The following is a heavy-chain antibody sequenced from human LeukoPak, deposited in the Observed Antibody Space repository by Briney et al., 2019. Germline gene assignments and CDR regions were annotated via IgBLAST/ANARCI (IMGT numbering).Heavy chain of an antibody. J-gene: IGHJ4*03. CDR2: IWTVGSKN. Sequence: PRRALTLSCAASGFTFSSYGMHWVRQAPRKGLEWVTVIWTVGSKNYYVDSVKGRCSISRDNSNNILFLQMDSLRVADPAVYYCVKRDAGTYDFGY. V-gene: IGHV3-33*06. D-gene: IGHD1-26*01. CDR3: VKRDAGTYDFGY. CDR1: GFTFSSYG.